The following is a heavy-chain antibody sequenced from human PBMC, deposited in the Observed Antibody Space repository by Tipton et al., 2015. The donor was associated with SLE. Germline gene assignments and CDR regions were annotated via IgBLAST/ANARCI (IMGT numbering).Heavy chain of an antibody. V-gene: IGHV4-31*03. CDR3: PIYYHDSTGLHWFDP. Sequence: TLSLTCNVSGGSISSGVYYWSWIRQHPGKGLEWIGYTYYSGSPYYNPSLKSRVTISLDMSKNQFSLRLSSVTAADTAVYYCPIYYHDSTGLHWFDPWGQGTLVTVSS. CDR2: TYYSGSP. J-gene: IGHJ5*02. D-gene: IGHD3-22*01. CDR1: GGSISSGVYY.